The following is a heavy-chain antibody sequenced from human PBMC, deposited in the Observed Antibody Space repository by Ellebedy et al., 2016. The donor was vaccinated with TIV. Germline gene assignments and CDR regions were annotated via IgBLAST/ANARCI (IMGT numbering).Heavy chain of an antibody. CDR3: AEGRSGWYYFDY. Sequence: GSLRLSCAVYGGSFSGYYWSWVRQPPGKGLEWIGEVNQSGRTNYNPSLKSRVTISVDTSKNQFSLRLSSVTAADTAVYYCAEGRSGWYYFDYWGQGTLVTVSS. V-gene: IGHV4-34*01. J-gene: IGHJ4*02. D-gene: IGHD6-13*01. CDR2: VNQSGRT. CDR1: GGSFSGYY.